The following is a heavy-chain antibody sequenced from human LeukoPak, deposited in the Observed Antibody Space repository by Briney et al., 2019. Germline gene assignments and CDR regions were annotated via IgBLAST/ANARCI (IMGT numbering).Heavy chain of an antibody. V-gene: IGHV3-23*01. Sequence: GGSLRLSCAASGFTFSSYAMSWVRQAPGKGLEWVSAISGSGGSTYYADSVKGRFTISRDNSKNTLYLQMNSLRAEDTAVYYCAKDLITAAAGSDDYYYYYMDVWGKGTTVTVS. CDR1: GFTFSSYA. D-gene: IGHD6-13*01. CDR2: ISGSGGST. J-gene: IGHJ6*03. CDR3: AKDLITAAAGSDDYYYYYMDV.